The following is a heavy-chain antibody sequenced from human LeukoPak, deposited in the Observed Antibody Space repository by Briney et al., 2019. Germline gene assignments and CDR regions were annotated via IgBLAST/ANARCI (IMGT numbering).Heavy chain of an antibody. CDR3: ARGSDSSSWHY. D-gene: IGHD6-13*01. V-gene: IGHV1-18*01. CDR2: ISANSGNI. CDR1: GYTFTNYG. Sequence: ASVKVSCKASGYTFTNYGISWVRQAPGQGLERMGWISANSGNINYAQNLQGRVTMTTETSTSTAYMELRSLRSDDTAVYYCARGSDSSSWHYWGQGTLVTVSS. J-gene: IGHJ4*02.